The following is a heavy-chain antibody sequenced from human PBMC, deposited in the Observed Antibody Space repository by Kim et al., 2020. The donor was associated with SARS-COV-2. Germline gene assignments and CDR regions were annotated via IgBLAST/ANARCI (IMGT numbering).Heavy chain of an antibody. CDR2: ISYDGSNK. V-gene: IGHV3-30*18. Sequence: GGSLRLSCAASGFTFSSYGMHWVRQAPGKGLEWVAVISYDGSNKYYADSVKGRFTISRDNSKNTLYLQMNSLRAEDTAVYYCAKELGEHWGQGTLVTVSS. CDR1: GFTFSSYG. J-gene: IGHJ4*02. D-gene: IGHD3-16*01. CDR3: AKELGEH.